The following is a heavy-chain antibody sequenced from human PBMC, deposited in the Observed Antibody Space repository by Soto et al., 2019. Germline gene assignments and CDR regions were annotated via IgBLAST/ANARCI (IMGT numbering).Heavy chain of an antibody. J-gene: IGHJ4*02. CDR1: GGTFSSYA. Sequence: GASVKVSCKASGGTFSSYAISWVRQAPGQGLEWMGGIIPIFGTANYAQKFQGRVTITADESTSTAYMELSSLRSEDTAVYYCARDLRVAGNSGAVYWGQGTLVTVSS. D-gene: IGHD6-19*01. V-gene: IGHV1-69*13. CDR2: IIPIFGTA. CDR3: ARDLRVAGNSGAVY.